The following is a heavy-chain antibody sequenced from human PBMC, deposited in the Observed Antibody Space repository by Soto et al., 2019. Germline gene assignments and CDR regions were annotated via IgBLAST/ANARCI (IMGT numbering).Heavy chain of an antibody. J-gene: IGHJ3*02. CDR2: VIPIFGTA. CDR3: ARESHGSCSGGSFSDAFYI. D-gene: IGHD2-15*01. CDR1: GGTFSSYA. Sequence: QVQLVQSGAEVKKTGSSVKVSCKASGGTFSSYAISWVRQAPGQGLEWMGGVIPIFGTANYAQKFQGRVTISADEDTSTAYMELSIMRSEDTAVYYCARESHGSCSGGSFSDAFYILGPGTMVTVSS. V-gene: IGHV1-69*01.